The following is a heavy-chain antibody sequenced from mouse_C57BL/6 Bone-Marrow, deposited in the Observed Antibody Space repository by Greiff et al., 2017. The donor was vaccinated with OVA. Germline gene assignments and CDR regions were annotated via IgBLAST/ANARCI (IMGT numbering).Heavy chain of an antibody. J-gene: IGHJ1*03. D-gene: IGHD3-1*01. CDR1: GYTFTDYY. V-gene: IGHV1-26*01. CDR3: ARGYGNWYFDV. Sequence: EVQLQQSGPELVKPGASVKISCKASGYTFTDYYMNWVKQSHGKSLEWIGDINPNNGGTSYNQKFKGKATLTVDKSSSTAYMELRSLTSEDSAVYYCARGYGNWYFDVWGTGTTVTVSS. CDR2: INPNNGGT.